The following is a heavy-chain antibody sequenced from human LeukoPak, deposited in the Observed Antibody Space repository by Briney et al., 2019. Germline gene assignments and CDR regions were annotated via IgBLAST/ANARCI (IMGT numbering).Heavy chain of an antibody. J-gene: IGHJ5*02. V-gene: IGHV4-39*07. D-gene: IGHD3-10*01. CDR3: ARDYYGSGLNWFDP. CDR1: GGSISSSSYY. Sequence: PSETQSLTCTVSGGSISSSSYYWGWIRQPPGKGLEWIGSIYYSGSTYYNPSLKSRVTISVDTSKNQFSLKLSSVTAADTAVYYCARDYYGSGLNWFDPWGQGTLVTVSS. CDR2: IYYSGST.